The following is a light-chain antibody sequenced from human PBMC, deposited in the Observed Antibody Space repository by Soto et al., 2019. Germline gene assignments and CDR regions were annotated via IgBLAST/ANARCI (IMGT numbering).Light chain of an antibody. CDR2: GST. CDR1: SSNIGAGYD. CDR3: QSYDSSLSGYV. V-gene: IGLV1-40*01. Sequence: QSVLAQPPSVSGAPGQRVTISCTGSSSNIGAGYDVHWYQQLPGTAPKVLIYGSTTRPSGVPDRFSGSKSGTSASLAITGLQAEDEADYYCQSYDSSLSGYVFGTGTKVTV. J-gene: IGLJ1*01.